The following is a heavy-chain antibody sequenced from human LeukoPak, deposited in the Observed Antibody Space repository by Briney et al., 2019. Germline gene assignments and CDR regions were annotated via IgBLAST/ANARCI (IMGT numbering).Heavy chain of an antibody. V-gene: IGHV4-61*02. CDR3: ASSSLERASYNWFDP. CDR2: IYTSGST. D-gene: IGHD3-3*01. J-gene: IGHJ5*02. Sequence: PSQTLSLTCTVSGGSISSASYYWSWIRQPAGKGLEWIGRIYTSGSTNYNPSLKSRVTISVDTSKNQFSLKLSSVTAADTAVYYCASSSLERASYNWFDPWGQGTLVTVSS. CDR1: GGSISSASYY.